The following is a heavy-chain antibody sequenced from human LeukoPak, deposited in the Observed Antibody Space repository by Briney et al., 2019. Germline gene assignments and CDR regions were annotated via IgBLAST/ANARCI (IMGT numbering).Heavy chain of an antibody. V-gene: IGHV3-53*01. CDR1: GFTVSTTY. D-gene: IGHD3-10*01. CDR3: ARVGDHFHWYLDL. J-gene: IGHJ2*01. Sequence: GGSLRLSCAASGFTVSTTYMNWVRQAPSPGQERVSILYSGSDTCYANSANGRFTISRDSSKTILFLQMNDLRAEDTAVYYCARVGDHFHWYLDLWGRGTLVTVSS. CDR2: LYSGSDT.